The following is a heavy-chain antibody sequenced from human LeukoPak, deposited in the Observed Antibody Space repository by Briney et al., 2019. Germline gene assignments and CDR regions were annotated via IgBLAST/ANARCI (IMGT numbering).Heavy chain of an antibody. CDR1: GFNFRAYW. V-gene: IGHV3-30*19. Sequence: GGSLRLSCTTSGFNFRAYWMGWVRQGPGKGLEWVAVISYDGSNKYYADSVKGRFTISRDNSKNTLYLQMNSLRAEDTAVYYCARDQEVVVTLDAFDIWGQGTMVTVSS. CDR3: ARDQEVVVTLDAFDI. D-gene: IGHD3-22*01. J-gene: IGHJ3*02. CDR2: ISYDGSNK.